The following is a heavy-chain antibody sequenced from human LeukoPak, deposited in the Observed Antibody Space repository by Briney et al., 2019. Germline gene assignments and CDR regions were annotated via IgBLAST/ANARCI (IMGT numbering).Heavy chain of an antibody. Sequence: GASVKVSCKASGYTFTNYYMHWVRQAPGQGLEWMGWISAYNGNTNYAQKLQGRVTMTTDTSTSTAYMELRSLRSDDTAVYYCARDDYGDLGFYWGQGTLVIVSS. CDR3: ARDDYGDLGFY. J-gene: IGHJ4*02. D-gene: IGHD4-17*01. V-gene: IGHV1-18*04. CDR1: GYTFTNYY. CDR2: ISAYNGNT.